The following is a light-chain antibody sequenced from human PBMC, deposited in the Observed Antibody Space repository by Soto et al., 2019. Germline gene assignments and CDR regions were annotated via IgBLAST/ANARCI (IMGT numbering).Light chain of an antibody. CDR2: DAS. CDR1: QSISSW. CDR3: QQYNSYPWT. V-gene: IGKV1-5*01. Sequence: IRMTQSPSSFSASTGDRVTITCRASQSISSWLAWYQQKPGKAPKLLIYDASSLESGVPSRFSGSGSGTEFTLTISSLQPDDFATYYCQQYNSYPWTFGQGTKVEIK. J-gene: IGKJ1*01.